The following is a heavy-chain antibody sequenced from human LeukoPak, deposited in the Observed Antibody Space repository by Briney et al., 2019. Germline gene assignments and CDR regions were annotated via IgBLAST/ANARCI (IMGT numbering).Heavy chain of an antibody. D-gene: IGHD4-17*01. Sequence: GGSLRLSCAASGFTFSSYGMHWVRQAPGKGLEWVAVISYDGSNKYYADSVKGRFTISRDNSKNTLYLQMNSLRAEDTAVYYCARDRLHYGEYEKTFDYWGQGTLVSVSS. J-gene: IGHJ4*02. CDR3: ARDRLHYGEYEKTFDY. CDR1: GFTFSSYG. CDR2: ISYDGSNK. V-gene: IGHV3-30*19.